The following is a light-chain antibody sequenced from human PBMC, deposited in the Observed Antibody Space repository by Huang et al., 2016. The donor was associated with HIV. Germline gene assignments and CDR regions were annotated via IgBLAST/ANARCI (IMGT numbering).Light chain of an antibody. CDR2: AS. Sequence: DIQMTQSPSSLSASGGDRVTITCRTSQSVGNSLHWYQQKPGKAPELLIYASSLQAWVSSRFSGSGSGTDFTLIISSLQPEDFATYYCQQSYISPWTFGQGTKVDLK. V-gene: IGKV1-39*01. CDR3: QQSYISPWT. J-gene: IGKJ1*01. CDR1: QSVGNS.